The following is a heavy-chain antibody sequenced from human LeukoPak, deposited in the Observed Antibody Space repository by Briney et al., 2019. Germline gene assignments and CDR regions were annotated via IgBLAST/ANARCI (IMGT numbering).Heavy chain of an antibody. J-gene: IGHJ4*02. CDR2: IYYSGST. CDR3: ARHDLGSSQADY. V-gene: IGHV4-30-4*08. CDR1: GGSISSGDYY. Sequence: SQTLSLTCTVSGGSISSGDYYWSWIRQPPGKGLEWIGYIYYSGSTYYNPSLKSRVTISVDTSKNQFSLKLSSVTAADTAVYYCARHDLGSSQADYWGQGTLVTVSS. D-gene: IGHD6-19*01.